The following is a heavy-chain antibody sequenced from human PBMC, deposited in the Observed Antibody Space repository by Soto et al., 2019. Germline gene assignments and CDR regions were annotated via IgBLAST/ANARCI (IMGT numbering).Heavy chain of an antibody. J-gene: IGHJ4*02. CDR1: GGSFSGYY. V-gene: IGHV4-34*01. Sequence: SETLSLTCAVYGGSFSGYYWSWIRQPPGKGLEWIGEINHSGSTNYNPSLKSRVTISVDTSKNQFSLELSSVTAADTAVYYCARNRHLNKKDYGDYGIDYWGQGTLVTVSS. CDR2: INHSGST. D-gene: IGHD4-17*01. CDR3: ARNRHLNKKDYGDYGIDY.